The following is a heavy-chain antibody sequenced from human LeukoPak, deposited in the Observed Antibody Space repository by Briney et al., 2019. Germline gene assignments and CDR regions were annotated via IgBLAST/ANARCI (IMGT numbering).Heavy chain of an antibody. CDR1: GFTFSNYG. V-gene: IGHV3-30*18. J-gene: IGHJ4*02. D-gene: IGHD1-26*01. CDR3: AKDSVFGIVGATLDY. Sequence: PGGSLRLSCTASGFTFSNYGMHWVRQAPGKGLEWLAVISYEGSSKYYADSVKGRFTISRDNSKDTLYLQMNSLRDEDTAVYYCAKDSVFGIVGATLDYWGQGTLAAVSS. CDR2: ISYEGSSK.